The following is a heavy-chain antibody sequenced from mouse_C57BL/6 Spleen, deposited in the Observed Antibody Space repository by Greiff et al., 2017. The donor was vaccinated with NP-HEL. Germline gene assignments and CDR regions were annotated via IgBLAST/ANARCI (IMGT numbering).Heavy chain of an antibody. CDR1: GFSLTSYA. D-gene: IGHD1-1*01. J-gene: IGHJ2*01. V-gene: IGHV2-9-1*01. CDR2: IWTGGGT. CDR3: ARNADYYGSSYYFDY. Sequence: VQLQQSGPGLVAPSQSLSITCTVSGFSLTSYAISWVRQPPGKGLEWLGVIWTGGGTNYNSALKSRLSISKDNSKSQVFLKMNSLQTDDTARYYCARNADYYGSSYYFDYWGQGTTLTVSS.